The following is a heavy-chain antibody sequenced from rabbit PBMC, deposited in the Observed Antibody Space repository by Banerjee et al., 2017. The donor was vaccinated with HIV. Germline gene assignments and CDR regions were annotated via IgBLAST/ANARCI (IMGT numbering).Heavy chain of an antibody. CDR3: ARSLYGGSIDSGGPTLYL. CDR2: IGTTSGNT. D-gene: IGHD4-2*01. Sequence: QSLEESGGGLVQPEGSLTLTCKASGFTFSSGYYMCWVRQAPGKGLEWIACIGTTSGNTYYASWAKGRFTISKASSTTVTLKMTSLTAADTATYFCARSLYGGSIDSGGPTLYLWGQGTLVTDS. CDR1: GFTFSSGYY. J-gene: IGHJ3*01. V-gene: IGHV1S40*01.